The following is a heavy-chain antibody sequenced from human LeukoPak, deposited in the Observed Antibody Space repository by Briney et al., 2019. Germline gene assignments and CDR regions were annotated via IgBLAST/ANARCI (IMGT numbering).Heavy chain of an antibody. CDR1: GYTFTSYD. CDR2: MNPNSGNT. D-gene: IGHD3-9*01. CDR3: ARKGYDILRARGGDYYYYYVDV. Sequence: ASVKVSCKASGYTFTSYDINWVRQATGQGLEWMGWMNPNSGNTGYAQKFQGRVTITRNTSISTAYMELSSLRSEDTAVYYCARKGYDILRARGGDYYYYYVDVWGKGTTVTVSS. J-gene: IGHJ6*03. V-gene: IGHV1-8*03.